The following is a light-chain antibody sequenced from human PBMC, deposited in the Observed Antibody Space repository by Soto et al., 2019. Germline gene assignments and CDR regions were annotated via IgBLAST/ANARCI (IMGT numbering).Light chain of an antibody. Sequence: EIVLTQSPGTLSLSPGERATLSCRASQSVSSSYLAWYQQKPGQAPRLLIYGASSRATGIPDRFSGSGSGTDVTLIISRLEPEDFAVYYCQQYGSSPVTFGQGTKVEIK. CDR1: QSVSSSY. V-gene: IGKV3-20*01. CDR3: QQYGSSPVT. J-gene: IGKJ1*01. CDR2: GAS.